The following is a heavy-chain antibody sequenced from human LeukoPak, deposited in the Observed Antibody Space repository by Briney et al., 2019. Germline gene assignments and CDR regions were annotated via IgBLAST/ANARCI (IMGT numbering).Heavy chain of an antibody. CDR2: ISTYNANT. V-gene: IGHV1-18*01. J-gene: IGHJ4*02. D-gene: IGHD2-2*02. CDR3: ARVVVPAAIVPHFDY. CDR1: GYTFTSYS. Sequence: ASVKVSCKASGYTFTSYSINWVRQAPGQGLEWMGWISTYNANTNYAQKFQGRVTITADESTSTAYMELSSLRSEDTAVYYCARVVVPAAIVPHFDYWGQGTLVTVSS.